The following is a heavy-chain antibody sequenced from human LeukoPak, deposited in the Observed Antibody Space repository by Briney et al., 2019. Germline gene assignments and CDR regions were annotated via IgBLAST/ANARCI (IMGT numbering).Heavy chain of an antibody. J-gene: IGHJ6*03. CDR3: ARGKRIAVAGSPYYYYYMDV. Sequence: ASVRVSCKASGYTFTSYDINWVGQAAGQGLEWMGWRNPKSGKTGYAQKFQGRVTITRNTSISTAYMELSSLRSEDTAVYYCARGKRIAVAGSPYYYYYMDVWGKGTTVTVSS. D-gene: IGHD6-19*01. CDR1: GYTFTSYD. CDR2: RNPKSGKT. V-gene: IGHV1-8*03.